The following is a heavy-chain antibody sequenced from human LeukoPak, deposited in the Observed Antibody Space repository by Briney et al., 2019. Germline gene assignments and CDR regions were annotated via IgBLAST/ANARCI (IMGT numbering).Heavy chain of an antibody. CDR1: GGSFSGYY. V-gene: IGHV4-34*01. CDR2: INHSGST. Sequence: SETLSLTCAVYGGSFSGYYWSWIRQPPGKGLEWIGEINHSGSTNYNPSLKSRVTISVDTSKNQFSLKLSSVTAADTAVYYCARALYSSSYESYYYYMDVWGKGTTVTVSS. CDR3: ARALYSSSYESYYYYMDV. D-gene: IGHD6-13*01. J-gene: IGHJ6*03.